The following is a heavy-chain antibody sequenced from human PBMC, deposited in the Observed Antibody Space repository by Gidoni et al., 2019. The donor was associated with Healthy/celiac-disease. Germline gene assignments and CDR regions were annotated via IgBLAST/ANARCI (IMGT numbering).Heavy chain of an antibody. J-gene: IGHJ4*02. CDR3: ARDWGSSWRTKYYFDY. CDR2: ISAYNGNT. CDR1: GYTFTSYG. D-gene: IGHD6-13*01. Sequence: VQFIPSGAEVKKPGASVKVSCKASGYTFTSYGISWVRQAPGQGLEWMGWISAYNGNTNYAQKLQGRVTMTTDTSTSTAYMELRRLRSDDTAVYYCARDWGSSWRTKYYFDYWGQGTLVTVSS. V-gene: IGHV1-18*01.